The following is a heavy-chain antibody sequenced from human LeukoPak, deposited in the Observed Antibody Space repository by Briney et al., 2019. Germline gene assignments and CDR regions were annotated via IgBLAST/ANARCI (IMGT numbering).Heavy chain of an antibody. J-gene: IGHJ4*02. CDR2: IYYSGST. CDR1: GGSISSYY. V-gene: IGHV4-59*12. CDR3: ARIRRLLLRGSFDY. D-gene: IGHD3-22*01. Sequence: SETLSLTCTVSGGSISSYYWSWIRLPPGKGLEWIGYIYYSGSTNYNPSLKSRVTISVDKSKNQFSLKLSSVTAADTAVYYCARIRRLLLRGSFDYWGQGTLVTVSS.